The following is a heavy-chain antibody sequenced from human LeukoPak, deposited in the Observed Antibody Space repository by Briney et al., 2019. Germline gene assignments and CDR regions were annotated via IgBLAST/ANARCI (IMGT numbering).Heavy chain of an antibody. Sequence: PGRSLRLSCAASGFTFSSYAMHWVRQAPGKGLEWVAVISFDGSNKYYADSVKGRCTISRDNSKNTLYLQMNSLRVEDTAVYSCASSGYVYGLYSHFDYWGQGTPVTVSS. D-gene: IGHD5-12*01. CDR1: GFTFSSYA. V-gene: IGHV3-30*03. J-gene: IGHJ4*02. CDR2: ISFDGSNK. CDR3: ASSGYVYGLYSHFDY.